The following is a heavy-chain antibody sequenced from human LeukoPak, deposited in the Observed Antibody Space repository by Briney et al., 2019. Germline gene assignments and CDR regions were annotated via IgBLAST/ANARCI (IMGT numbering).Heavy chain of an antibody. CDR1: GGSISSSNW. V-gene: IGHV4-4*02. CDR3: ARGGYSYGLNWFDP. D-gene: IGHD5-18*01. Sequence: SETLSLTCAVSGGSISSSNWWSWVRQPPGKGLEWIGEINHSGSTNYNPSLKSRVTISIDTSKNQFSLKLSSVTAADTAVYYCARGGYSYGLNWFDPWGQGTLVTVSS. J-gene: IGHJ5*02. CDR2: INHSGST.